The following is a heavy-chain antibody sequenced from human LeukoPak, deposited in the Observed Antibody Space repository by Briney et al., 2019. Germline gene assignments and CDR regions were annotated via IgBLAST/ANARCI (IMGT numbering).Heavy chain of an antibody. CDR1: GFTFSSYA. CDR2: ISYDGSNK. V-gene: IGHV3-30-3*01. D-gene: IGHD2-15*01. CDR3: ARGSMEAAYCSGGSCYTGPFDY. J-gene: IGHJ4*02. Sequence: GGSLRLSCAASGFTFSSYAMHWVRQAPGKGLEGVAVISYDGSNKYYADSVKGRFTISRDNSKNTLYLQMNSLRAEDTAVYYCARGSMEAAYCSGGSCYTGPFDYWGQGTLVTVSS.